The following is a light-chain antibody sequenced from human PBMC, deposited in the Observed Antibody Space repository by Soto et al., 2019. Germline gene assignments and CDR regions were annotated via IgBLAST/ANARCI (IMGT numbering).Light chain of an antibody. J-gene: IGKJ4*01. V-gene: IGKV3-15*01. CDR2: ATS. CDR1: QGIGDT. Sequence: EIVMTQSPATLSVSPGEGVTLSCRASQGIGDTLAWYQQKPGQTPRLLIYATSIRATGVSARFSGSRSWAEFTLTTSSLQSEDFAVYYCQHYVTWPLTFGGGTKVE. CDR3: QHYVTWPLT.